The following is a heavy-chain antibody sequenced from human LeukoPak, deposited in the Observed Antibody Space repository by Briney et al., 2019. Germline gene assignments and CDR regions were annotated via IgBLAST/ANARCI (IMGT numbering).Heavy chain of an antibody. V-gene: IGHV1-46*01. J-gene: IGHJ4*02. D-gene: IGHD6-19*01. Sequence: ASVKVSCKASGYTFTSYYMHWVRQAPGQGLEWMGIINPNGGSTSYAQKFQGRVTMTRDTSTSTVYMELSSLRSEDTAVYYCARVSEIAVAGTAFDYWGQGTLVTVSS. CDR1: GYTFTSYY. CDR3: ARVSEIAVAGTAFDY. CDR2: INPNGGST.